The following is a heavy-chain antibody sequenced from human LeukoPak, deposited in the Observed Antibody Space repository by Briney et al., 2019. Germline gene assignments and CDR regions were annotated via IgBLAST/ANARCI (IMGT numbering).Heavy chain of an antibody. CDR2: IWYDGSNK. D-gene: IGHD1-26*01. J-gene: IGHJ4*02. CDR3: ARDGELPFDY. Sequence: GGSLGLSCAASGFTFSSYGVHWVRQAPGKGLEWVAVIWYDGSNKYYADSVKGRFTISRDNSKNTLYLQMNSLRAEDTAVYYCARDGELPFDYWGQGTLVTVSS. CDR1: GFTFSSYG. V-gene: IGHV3-33*01.